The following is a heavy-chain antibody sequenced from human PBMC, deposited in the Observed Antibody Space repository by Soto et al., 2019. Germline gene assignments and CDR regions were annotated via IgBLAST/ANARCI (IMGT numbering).Heavy chain of an antibody. V-gene: IGHV1-2*04. J-gene: IGHJ6*02. CDR2: INPNSGGT. D-gene: IGHD3-16*01. Sequence: ASVKVSCKASGYTFTGYYMHWVRQAPGQGLEWMGWINPNSGGTNYAQKFQGWVTMTRDTSISTAYMELSRLRSDDTAVYYCARVGGEYSYNFSDGMDVWGQGTTVTVSS. CDR1: GYTFTGYY. CDR3: ARVGGEYSYNFSDGMDV.